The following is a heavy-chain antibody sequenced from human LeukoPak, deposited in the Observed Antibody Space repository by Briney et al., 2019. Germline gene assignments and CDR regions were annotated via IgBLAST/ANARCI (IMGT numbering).Heavy chain of an antibody. Sequence: SETLSLTCTVSGGSISSYYWSWIRQPPGKGLEWIGYIYYSGSTNYNLSLKSRVTISVDTSKNQFSLKLSSVTAADTAVYYCARSDPGIAAAAPDYWGQGTLVTVSS. CDR2: IYYSGST. CDR1: GGSISSYY. J-gene: IGHJ4*02. V-gene: IGHV4-59*01. D-gene: IGHD6-13*01. CDR3: ARSDPGIAAAAPDY.